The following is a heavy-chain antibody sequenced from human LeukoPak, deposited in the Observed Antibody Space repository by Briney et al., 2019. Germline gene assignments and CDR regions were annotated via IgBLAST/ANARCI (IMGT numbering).Heavy chain of an antibody. J-gene: IGHJ3*02. V-gene: IGHV1-69*13. CDR1: GGTFSSYA. CDR3: AREPPNCSSTSCYSVGAFDI. D-gene: IGHD2-2*02. Sequence: SVKVSCKASGGTFSSYAISCVRQAPGQGLEWMGGIIPIFGTANYAQKFQGRVTITADESTSTAYMELSSLRSEDTAVYYCAREPPNCSSTSCYSVGAFDIWGQGTMVTVSS. CDR2: IIPIFGTA.